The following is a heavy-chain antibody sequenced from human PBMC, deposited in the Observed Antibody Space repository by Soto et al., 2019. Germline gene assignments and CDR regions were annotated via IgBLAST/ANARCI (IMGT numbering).Heavy chain of an antibody. CDR1: GGSFSGYY. CDR2: INHSGST. J-gene: IGHJ4*02. D-gene: IGHD2-8*02. V-gene: IGHV4-34*01. Sequence: QVQLQQWGAGLLKPSETLSLTCAVYGGSFSGYYWTWIRQPPGTGLEWIGEINHSGSTNYNPSLKSRVTISVDTSKNQFSRKLTSVTAADTAVYYCARAKITGLFNYWGQGTLVTVSS. CDR3: ARAKITGLFNY.